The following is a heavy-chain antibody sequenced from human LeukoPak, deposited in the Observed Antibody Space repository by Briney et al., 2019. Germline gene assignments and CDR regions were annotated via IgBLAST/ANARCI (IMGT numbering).Heavy chain of an antibody. Sequence: GGSLRLSCAASGFTFSDYYMSWIRQTPGKGLEWVSYISWNSYYTNYADSVKGRFTISRVNAKTSLYLHMNSLRAEDTAVYYCARGDGGNSAFDYWGQGNLVTVSS. D-gene: IGHD4-23*01. CDR2: ISWNSYYT. J-gene: IGHJ4*02. CDR3: ARGDGGNSAFDY. CDR1: GFTFSDYY. V-gene: IGHV3-11*05.